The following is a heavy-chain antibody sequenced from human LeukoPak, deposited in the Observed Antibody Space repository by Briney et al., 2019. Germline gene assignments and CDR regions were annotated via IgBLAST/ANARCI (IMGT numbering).Heavy chain of an antibody. J-gene: IGHJ4*02. D-gene: IGHD2-15*01. CDR2: IKDDGSQK. Sequence: PGGSLRLSCEASRFTFSSYWMSWVRQAPGKGLEWVANIKDDGSQKNYIDSVRGRFTISRDNAKASLFLQMNSLSFEDTAVYYCARRNASTWWSFDSWGQGTLVTVSS. CDR1: RFTFSSYW. V-gene: IGHV3-7*01. CDR3: ARRNASTWWSFDS.